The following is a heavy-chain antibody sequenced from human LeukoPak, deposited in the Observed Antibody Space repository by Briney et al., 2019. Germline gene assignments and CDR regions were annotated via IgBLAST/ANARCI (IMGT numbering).Heavy chain of an antibody. CDR2: IYYSGST. V-gene: IGHV4-59*01. CDR1: GGSISSYY. Sequence: SETLSLTCTVSGGSISSYYWSWIRQPPGKGLEWMGYIYYSGSTNYTPSLKSRVTISVDTSKNQFSLKLSSVTAADTAVYYCARVGIVGATYPFDYWGQGTLVTVSS. J-gene: IGHJ4*02. D-gene: IGHD1-26*01. CDR3: ARVGIVGATYPFDY.